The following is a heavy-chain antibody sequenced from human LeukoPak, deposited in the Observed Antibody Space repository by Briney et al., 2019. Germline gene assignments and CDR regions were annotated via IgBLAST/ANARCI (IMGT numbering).Heavy chain of an antibody. D-gene: IGHD2-2*01. CDR2: IRSKAYGGTT. Sequence: SLRLSCTTSGFTFGDYAMSWVRQAPGKGLEWVGFIRSKAYGGTTEYAASVKGRFTISRDGSKSIAYLQMNSLKTEDTAVYYCTRVGYCSSTSCHYFDYWGQGTLVTVSS. CDR3: TRVGYCSSTSCHYFDY. J-gene: IGHJ4*02. CDR1: GFTFGDYA. V-gene: IGHV3-49*04.